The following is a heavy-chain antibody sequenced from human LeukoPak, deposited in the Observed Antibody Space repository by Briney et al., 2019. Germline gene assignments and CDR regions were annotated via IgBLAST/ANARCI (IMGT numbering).Heavy chain of an antibody. Sequence: PRGSLRLSCAASGFTFSSYWMHWVRQAPGKGLMWVSRITNDGSGTVYADSVEGRFTISRDNAKNTLYLQMNSLRADDTAVYYCVRGLLGPDYWGQGTQVTVSS. D-gene: IGHD7-27*01. CDR2: ITNDGSGT. CDR1: GFTFSSYW. V-gene: IGHV3-74*01. CDR3: VRGLLGPDY. J-gene: IGHJ4*02.